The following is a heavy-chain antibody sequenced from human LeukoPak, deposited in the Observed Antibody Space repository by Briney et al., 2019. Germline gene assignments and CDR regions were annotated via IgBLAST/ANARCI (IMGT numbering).Heavy chain of an antibody. D-gene: IGHD5-18*01. CDR2: INHSGST. CDR3: ASSVDTGYYYYYGMDV. CDR1: GGSFSGYY. J-gene: IGHJ6*02. V-gene: IGHV4-34*01. Sequence: PSETLSLTCAVYGGSFSGYYWSWIRQPPGKGLEWIGEINHSGSTNYNPSLKSRVTISVDTSKNQFSLKLSSVTAADTAVYYCASSVDTGYYYYYGMDVWGQGTTVTVSS.